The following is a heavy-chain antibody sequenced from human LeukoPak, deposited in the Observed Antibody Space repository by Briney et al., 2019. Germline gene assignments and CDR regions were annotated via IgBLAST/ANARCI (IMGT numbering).Heavy chain of an antibody. CDR2: ISGSGGT. V-gene: IGHV3-23*01. CDR1: GFTLSTYA. CDR3: AKGVVGHVVGS. J-gene: IGHJ4*02. Sequence: PGGSLRLSCAASGFTLSTYAMSWVRQAPGKGLEWISGISGSGGTHYADSVKARFTISRDNSKNTLYLQMYSLTAEDTAIYYCAKGVVGHVVGSWGQGALVTVSS. D-gene: IGHD3-16*01.